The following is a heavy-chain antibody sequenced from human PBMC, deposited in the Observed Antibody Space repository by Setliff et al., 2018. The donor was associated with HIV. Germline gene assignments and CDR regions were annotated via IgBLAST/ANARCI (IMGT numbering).Heavy chain of an antibody. V-gene: IGHV1-2*02. CDR2: INPKSGDT. CDR3: AREFGAGIRQIVAGEFYYMDV. D-gene: IGHD5-12*01. CDR1: GYTFTDYY. J-gene: IGHJ6*03. Sequence: ASVKVSCKASGYTFTDYYMHWVRQAPGQGLEWMGWINPKSGDTNYAQKFQGRVTMTRDTSISTAYMELSRLRSDDTAVYYCAREFGAGIRQIVAGEFYYMDVWGKGTTVTVSS.